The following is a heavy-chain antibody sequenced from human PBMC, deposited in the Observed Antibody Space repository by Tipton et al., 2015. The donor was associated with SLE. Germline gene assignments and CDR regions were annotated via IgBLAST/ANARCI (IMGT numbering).Heavy chain of an antibody. Sequence: TLSLTCTVSDGSLSSYYWSWIRQPPGKGLEWFGYLYTSGRTNYNPSLKSRVTISVDTSKNQFSLKLSSVTAADTAVYYCARDRRLIAAPPFWWYFDLWGRDTLVTVSS. CDR2: LYTSGRT. CDR1: DGSLSSYY. CDR3: ARDRRLIAAPPFWWYFDL. J-gene: IGHJ2*01. V-gene: IGHV4-4*08. D-gene: IGHD6-13*01.